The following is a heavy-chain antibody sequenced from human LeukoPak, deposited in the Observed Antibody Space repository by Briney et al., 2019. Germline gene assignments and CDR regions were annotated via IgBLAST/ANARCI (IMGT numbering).Heavy chain of an antibody. CDR3: AKDSGEQKRAPNPYYFDY. D-gene: IGHD1/OR15-1a*01. J-gene: IGHJ4*02. CDR1: GFTFSSYG. CDR2: ISYDGSNK. V-gene: IGHV3-30*18. Sequence: PGGSLRLSCAASGFTFSSYGMHWVRQAPGRGLEWVAVISYDGSNKYYADSVKGRFTISRDNSKNTLYLQMNSLRAEDTAVYYCAKDSGEQKRAPNPYYFDYWGQGTLVTVSS.